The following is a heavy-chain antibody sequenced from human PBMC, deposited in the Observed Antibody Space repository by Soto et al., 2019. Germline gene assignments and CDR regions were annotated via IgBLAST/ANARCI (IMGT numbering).Heavy chain of an antibody. CDR2: ISGSGGST. V-gene: IGHV3-23*01. Sequence: GGSLRLSCAASGFTFSSYAMSWVRQAPGKGLEWVSAISGSGGSTYYADSVKGRFTISRDNSKNTLYLQMNSLRAEDTAVYYCAKTVVGVGYYDSSGYYIGFDYWGQGTLVTVSS. CDR3: AKTVVGVGYYDSSGYYIGFDY. CDR1: GFTFSSYA. D-gene: IGHD3-22*01. J-gene: IGHJ4*02.